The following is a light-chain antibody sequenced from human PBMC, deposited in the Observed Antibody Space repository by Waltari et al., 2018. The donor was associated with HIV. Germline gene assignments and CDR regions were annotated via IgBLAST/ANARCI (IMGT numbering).Light chain of an antibody. Sequence: QSVLTQPPSVSAAPGQKVTISCSASNSPIGNNYVSWYQQLPGTAPKLLIYDNNKRPSGIPDRFSGSKSGTSATLGITGLQTGDEADYYCGSWDSSLSGVVFGGGTKLTVL. CDR3: GSWDSSLSGVV. CDR1: NSPIGNNY. V-gene: IGLV1-51*01. CDR2: DNN. J-gene: IGLJ2*01.